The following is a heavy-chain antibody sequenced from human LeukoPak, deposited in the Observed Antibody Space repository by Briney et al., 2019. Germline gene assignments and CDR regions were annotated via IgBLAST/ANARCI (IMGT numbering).Heavy chain of an antibody. Sequence: GGSLRLSCAASGLTFSNYAMIWVRQAPGKGLEWVSTITGSGGSTYYADSVKGRFTISRDNSKNTLYLQLNSLRAEDTALYYCADSPNYTNDYWGQGTLVTVSS. CDR1: GLTFSNYA. CDR3: ADSPNYTNDY. D-gene: IGHD2-8*01. CDR2: ITGSGGST. J-gene: IGHJ4*02. V-gene: IGHV3-23*01.